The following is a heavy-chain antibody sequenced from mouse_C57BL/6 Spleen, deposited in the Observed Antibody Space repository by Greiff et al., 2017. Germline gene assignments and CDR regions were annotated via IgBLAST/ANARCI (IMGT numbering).Heavy chain of an antibody. J-gene: IGHJ2*01. CDR1: GYTFTSYW. CDR2: IDPSDSYT. V-gene: IGHV1-69*01. D-gene: IGHD1-1*01. Sequence: QVQLKQPGAELVMPGASVKLSCKASGYTFTSYWMHWVKQRPGQGLEWIGEIDPSDSYTNYNQKFKGKSTLTVDKSSSTAYMQLSSLTSEDSAVYYCARSPITTVVGGGYFDYWGQGTTLTVSS. CDR3: ARSPITTVVGGGYFDY.